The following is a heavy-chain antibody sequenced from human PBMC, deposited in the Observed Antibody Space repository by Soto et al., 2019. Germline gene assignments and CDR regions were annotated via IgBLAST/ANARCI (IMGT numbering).Heavy chain of an antibody. D-gene: IGHD3-16*02. CDR1: GFTFSSYS. V-gene: IGHV3-48*02. Sequence: EVQLVESGGGLVQPGGSLRLSCAASGFTFSSYSMNWVRQAPGKGLEWVSYISSSSSTIYYADSVKGRFTISRDNAKNSLYRQMNSLRDEDTAVYYCASTTYDYVWGSYPYYWGQGTLVTVSS. CDR3: ASTTYDYVWGSYPYY. CDR2: ISSSSSTI. J-gene: IGHJ4*02.